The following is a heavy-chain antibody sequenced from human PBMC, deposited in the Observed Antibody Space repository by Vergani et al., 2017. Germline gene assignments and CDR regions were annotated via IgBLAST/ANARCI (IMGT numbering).Heavy chain of an antibody. Sequence: GVSLRLSCAASGFSFTSYGMHWVRHPPGKGLEWVATISFDGNKKAYTEAVRGRFTISRDSSKTLYRQMDSLRVEDTAMYFCARDLSYSTAWPFFDSRGQGTLVTVSS. CDR1: GFSFTSYG. D-gene: IGHD4-11*01. CDR2: ISFDGNKK. J-gene: IGHJ4*02. CDR3: ARDLSYSTAWPFFDS. V-gene: IGHV3-30*03.